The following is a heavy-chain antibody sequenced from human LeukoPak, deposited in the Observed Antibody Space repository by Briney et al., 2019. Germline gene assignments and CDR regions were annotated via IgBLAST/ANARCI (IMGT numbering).Heavy chain of an antibody. D-gene: IGHD4/OR15-4a*01. Sequence: GGSLRLSCAASGFTVSSNYMSWVRQAPGKGLEWVSVIYSGGSTYYADPVKGRFTISRDNSKNTLYLQMNSLRAEDTAVYYCASRAGAYSHPYDYWGQGTLVTVSS. CDR1: GFTVSSNY. CDR3: ASRAGAYSHPYDY. V-gene: IGHV3-53*01. J-gene: IGHJ4*02. CDR2: IYSGGST.